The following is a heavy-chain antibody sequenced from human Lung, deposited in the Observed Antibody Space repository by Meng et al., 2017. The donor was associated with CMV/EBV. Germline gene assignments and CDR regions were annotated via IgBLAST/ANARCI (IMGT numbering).Heavy chain of an antibody. V-gene: IGHV4-39*01. J-gene: IGHJ3*02. CDR3: ASPREGVRAFDI. D-gene: IGHD1-1*01. CDR2: IYYSGST. Sequence: SDTLSLXCTVSGGSISSSSYYWGWIRQPPGKGLEWIGSIYYSGSTYDNPSLKSRVTISVDTSKNQFSLKLSSVTAADTAVYYCASPREGVRAFDIWGQGTMVTVSS. CDR1: GGSISSSSYY.